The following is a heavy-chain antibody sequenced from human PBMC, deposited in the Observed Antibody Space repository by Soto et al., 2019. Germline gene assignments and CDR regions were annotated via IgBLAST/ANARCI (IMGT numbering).Heavy chain of an antibody. J-gene: IGHJ4*02. CDR2: TTQDGNDK. V-gene: IGHV3-7*03. D-gene: IGHD6-19*01. CDR3: AKGIVGSGAGDY. Sequence: PGGSLRLSCAASGFTFSPYWMSRVRQAPGKGLEWLAMTTQDGNDKHYVDSVRGRFTISRDSAKNSLYLQMNSLRAEDTAVYYCAKGIVGSGAGDYWGQGTLVTVSS. CDR1: GFTFSPYW.